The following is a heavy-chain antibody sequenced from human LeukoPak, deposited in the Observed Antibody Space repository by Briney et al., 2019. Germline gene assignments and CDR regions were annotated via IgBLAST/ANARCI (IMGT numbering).Heavy chain of an antibody. J-gene: IGHJ4*02. CDR3: AKDRYSSSYYFDY. CDR2: INQTGSEK. V-gene: IGHV3-7*03. CDR1: GFTFSSYW. Sequence: GGSLRLSCAASGFTFSSYWMSWVRQAPGKGLEWVANINQTGSEKYFVDSVKGRFTISRDNAKNSLYLQMNSLRTEDTALYYCAKDRYSSSYYFDYWGQGTLVTVSS. D-gene: IGHD6-13*01.